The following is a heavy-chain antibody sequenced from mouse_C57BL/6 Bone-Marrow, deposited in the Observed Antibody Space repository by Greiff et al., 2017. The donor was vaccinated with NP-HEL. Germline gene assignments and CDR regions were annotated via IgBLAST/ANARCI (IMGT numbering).Heavy chain of an antibody. CDR3: ARQGDYDYAMDY. D-gene: IGHD2-4*01. V-gene: IGHV5-6*01. CDR2: ISSGGSYT. J-gene: IGHJ4*01. CDR1: GFTFSSYG. Sequence: EVQLVESGGDLVKPGGSLKLSCAASGFTFSSYGMSWVRQTPDKRLEWVATISSGGSYTYYPDSVKGRFTISGDNAKNTLYLQMSSLKSEDTAMYYCARQGDYDYAMDYWGQGTSVTVSS.